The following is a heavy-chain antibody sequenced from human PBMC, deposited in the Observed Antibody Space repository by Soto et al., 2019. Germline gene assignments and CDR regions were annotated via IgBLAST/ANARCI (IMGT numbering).Heavy chain of an antibody. CDR3: ARDFRTGLWNHVSYYYYGMDV. CDR1: GCTFSTYA. Sequence: SVKVSCKASGCTFSTYAISWVRQAPGQGLEWMGGIIPIFGTANYAQKFPGRVTISADESTSTAYMELSSLRSEDTAVYHCARDFRTGLWNHVSYYYYGMDVWGQGTTVTVSS. V-gene: IGHV1-69*13. J-gene: IGHJ6*02. CDR2: IIPIFGTA. D-gene: IGHD1-1*01.